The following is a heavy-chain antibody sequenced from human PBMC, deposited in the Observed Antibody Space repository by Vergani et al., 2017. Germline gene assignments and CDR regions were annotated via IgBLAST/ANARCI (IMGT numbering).Heavy chain of an antibody. D-gene: IGHD2-2*01. V-gene: IGHV4-59*01. J-gene: IGHJ4*02. CDR3: ARVGGDCSSTSCYPIFDY. CDR2: IYYSGST. Sequence: QVQLQESGPGLVKPSETLSLTCTVSGGSISSYYWSWIRQPPGKGLEWIGYIYYSGSTNYNPSLKSRVTISVDTSKNQFSLKLSSVTAADTAVYYCARVGGDCSSTSCYPIFDYWGQGTLVTVSS. CDR1: GGSISSYY.